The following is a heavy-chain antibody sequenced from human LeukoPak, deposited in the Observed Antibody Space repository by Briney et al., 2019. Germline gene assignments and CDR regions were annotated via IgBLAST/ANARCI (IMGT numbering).Heavy chain of an antibody. D-gene: IGHD3-22*01. V-gene: IGHV3-21*01. Sequence: GGSLTLSCLATGVTYSRYIMNELGQAPGKGLEWVSSISSSSSYICYADSVKGRFTISRDNAKNSLYLQMNSLRAEYTAGYQLARDDDGSGYHPNSAYWGQGTLVTVSS. J-gene: IGHJ4*02. CDR3: ARDDDGSGYHPNSAY. CDR2: ISSSSSYI. CDR1: GVTYSRYI.